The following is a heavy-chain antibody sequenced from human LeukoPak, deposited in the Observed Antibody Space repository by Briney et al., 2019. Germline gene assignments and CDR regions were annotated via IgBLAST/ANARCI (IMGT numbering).Heavy chain of an antibody. Sequence: SETLSLTCAVSGASISSSNYYWSWIRQPPGKGLEWIGYIYYSGSTSYNPSLKSRVTISVDTSKKQFSLKLSSVTAADTAFYYCARYIVSYPHDAFDIWGQGTMVTVSS. CDR3: ARYIVSYPHDAFDI. CDR2: IYYSGST. CDR1: GASISSSNYY. J-gene: IGHJ3*02. D-gene: IGHD1-26*01. V-gene: IGHV4-61*01.